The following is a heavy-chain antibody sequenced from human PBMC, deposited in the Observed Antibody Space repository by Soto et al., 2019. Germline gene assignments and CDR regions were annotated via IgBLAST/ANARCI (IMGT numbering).Heavy chain of an antibody. J-gene: IGHJ6*02. CDR2: ISSSGSTI. CDR3: SSGSYILRGRRYGMDV. CDR1: GFTFSDYY. D-gene: IGHD3-10*01. Sequence: ESGGGLVKPGGSLRLSCAASGFTFSDYYMSWIRQAPGKGLEWVSYISSSGSTIYYADSVKGRFTISRDNAKNSLYLQMNSLRAEDTAVYYCSSGSYILRGRRYGMDVWGQGTTVTVSS. V-gene: IGHV3-11*01.